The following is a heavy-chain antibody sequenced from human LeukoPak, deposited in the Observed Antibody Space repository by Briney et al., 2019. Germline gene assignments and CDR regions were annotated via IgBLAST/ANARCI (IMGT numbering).Heavy chain of an antibody. Sequence: GRSLRLSCAASGFTFDDYAMHWVRQAPGKGLEWVSRISWNSGSIGYADSVKGRFTISRDNAKNSLYLQMNSLRAEDTALYYCAKDADYYGMDVWGQGTTVTVSS. V-gene: IGHV3-9*01. CDR3: AKDADYYGMDV. J-gene: IGHJ6*02. CDR2: ISWNSGSI. CDR1: GFTFDDYA.